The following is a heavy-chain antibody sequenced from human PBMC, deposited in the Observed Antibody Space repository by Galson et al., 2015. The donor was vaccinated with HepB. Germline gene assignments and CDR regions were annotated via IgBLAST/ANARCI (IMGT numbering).Heavy chain of an antibody. CDR1: GGSISSDDFHWTYY. V-gene: IGHV4-30-4*01. CDR2: IYYSGST. CDR3: ARDYYDSSGYYYDY. D-gene: IGHD3-22*01. Sequence: LSLTCTVSGGSISSDDFHWTYYWNWVRQPLGKGLEWIGHIYYSGSTYYNPSLKSRVTISVDTSKNQFSLKLSSVTAADTAVYYCARDYYDSSGYYYDYWGQGTLVTVSS. J-gene: IGHJ4*02.